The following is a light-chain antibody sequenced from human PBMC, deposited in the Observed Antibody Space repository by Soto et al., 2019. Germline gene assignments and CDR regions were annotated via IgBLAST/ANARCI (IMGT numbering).Light chain of an antibody. CDR1: RDIRKY. CDR2: DAS. CDR3: PQYHTLVS. J-gene: IGKJ4*01. Sequence: DIQMTQSPSSLSASVGDRATITCQASRDIRKYVNWYLQKPGKAPKPLIYDASNLETGVTSRFSGSGSGTDFTFTISSLQSEDIATYYCPQYHTLVSFGGGTKVEIK. V-gene: IGKV1-33*01.